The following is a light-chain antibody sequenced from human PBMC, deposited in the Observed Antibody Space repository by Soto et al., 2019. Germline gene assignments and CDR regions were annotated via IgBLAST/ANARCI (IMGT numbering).Light chain of an antibody. CDR1: QGISNY. CDR2: AAS. J-gene: IGKJ2*01. V-gene: IGKV1-27*01. CDR3: KRYNSAPRT. Sequence: DIQMTQSPSSLSASVGDRVTITCLASQGISNYLAWYQQKPGKVPKLQIYAASTLQSGVPSRFSGSGSGTDFTLTISSLQTEDVATYYCKRYNSAPRTFGRGTKREIK.